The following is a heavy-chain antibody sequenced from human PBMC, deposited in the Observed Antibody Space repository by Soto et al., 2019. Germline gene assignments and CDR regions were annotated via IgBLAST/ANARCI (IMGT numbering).Heavy chain of an antibody. CDR1: GFTFSNYG. D-gene: IGHD2-8*01. J-gene: IGHJ4*02. Sequence: QVQLVESGGGVVQPGGSLRLSCAASGFTFSNYGMHWVRQAPGKGLEWVADITKNGRNKDYADSVKGRLAISRDNSKNTLEVQMNSLRVEDTAMYYCGRCNGDDCHSPFDYWGQGTLVTVSS. CDR2: ITKNGRNK. V-gene: IGHV3-30*03. CDR3: GRCNGDDCHSPFDY.